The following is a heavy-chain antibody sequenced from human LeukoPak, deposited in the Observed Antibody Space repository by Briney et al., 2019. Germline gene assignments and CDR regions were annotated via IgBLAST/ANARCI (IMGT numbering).Heavy chain of an antibody. V-gene: IGHV3-21*01. CDR3: ARTIAAAGTAGY. CDR1: GFTFSRYS. J-gene: IGHJ4*02. D-gene: IGHD6-13*01. Sequence: GGSLRLSCAASGFTFSRYSMKWVRQAPGKGLEWVSSISSSSSYIYYADSVKGRFTISRDNAKNSLYLQMNSLRAEDTAVYYCARTIAAAGTAGYWGQGTLVTVSS. CDR2: ISSSSSYI.